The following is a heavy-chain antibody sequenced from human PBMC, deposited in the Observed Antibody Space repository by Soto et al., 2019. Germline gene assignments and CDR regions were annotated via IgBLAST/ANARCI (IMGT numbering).Heavy chain of an antibody. V-gene: IGHV3-30-3*01. CDR2: ILSDGSKQ. D-gene: IGHD6-25*01. J-gene: IGHJ4*02. Sequence: GGSLRLSCAASRFTFSYYAMHWIRQAPGKGLEWMAVILSDGSKQYYAESVKDRFTISRDNSKSTLYLQMNSLRVEDTAVYYCAKGYTAPTYYFDYWGQGTLVTVSS. CDR1: RFTFSYYA. CDR3: AKGYTAPTYYFDY.